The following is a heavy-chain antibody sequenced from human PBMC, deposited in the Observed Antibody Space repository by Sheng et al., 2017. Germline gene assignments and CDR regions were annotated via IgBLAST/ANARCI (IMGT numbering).Heavy chain of an antibody. Sequence: QVQLQQWGAGLLKPSETLSLTCAVYGGSFSGYYWSWIRQPPGKGLEWIGEINHSGSTNYNPSLKSRVTISVDTSKNQFSLKLSSVTAADTAVYYCARRGYYLSRVDYWGQGTPGHRLL. V-gene: IGHV4-34*01. J-gene: IGHJ4*02. CDR3: ARRGYYLSRVDY. D-gene: IGHD3-22*01. CDR1: GGSFSGYY. CDR2: INHSGST.